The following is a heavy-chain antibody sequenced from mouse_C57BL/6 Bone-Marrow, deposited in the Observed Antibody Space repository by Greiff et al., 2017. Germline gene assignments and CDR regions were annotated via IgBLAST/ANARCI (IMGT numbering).Heavy chain of an antibody. Sequence: EVQLVESEGGLVQPGSSMKLSCTASGFTFSDYYMAWVRQVPEKGLEWVANINYDGSSTYYLDSLKSRFIISRDNAKNILYLQMSSLKSEDTATYYCAREGGTVVAPYWYFDVWGTGTTVTVSS. CDR3: AREGGTVVAPYWYFDV. D-gene: IGHD1-1*01. J-gene: IGHJ1*03. CDR2: INYDGSST. V-gene: IGHV5-16*01. CDR1: GFTFSDYY.